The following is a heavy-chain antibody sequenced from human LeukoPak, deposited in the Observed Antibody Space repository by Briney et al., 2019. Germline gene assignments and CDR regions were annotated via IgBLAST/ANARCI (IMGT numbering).Heavy chain of an antibody. D-gene: IGHD3-3*01. Sequence: GASVKVSCKASGYTFTSYDINWVRQATGQGLEGMGWMNPNSGNTGYAQKFQGRVTITRNTSIRTAYMELSSLRSEDTAVYYCARSYYDFWSGYYAFDIWGQGTMVTVSS. V-gene: IGHV1-8*03. J-gene: IGHJ3*02. CDR3: ARSYYDFWSGYYAFDI. CDR1: GYTFTSYD. CDR2: MNPNSGNT.